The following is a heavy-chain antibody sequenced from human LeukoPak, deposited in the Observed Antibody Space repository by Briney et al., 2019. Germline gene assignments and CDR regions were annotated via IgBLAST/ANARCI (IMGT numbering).Heavy chain of an antibody. V-gene: IGHV4-34*01. CDR1: GGSFSGYY. CDR2: INHSGST. CDR3: ARLQWLVQGTWFDP. Sequence: SETLSLTCAVYGGSFSGYYWSWIRQPPGKVLEWIGEINHSGSTNYNPSLKSRVTISVDTSKNQFSLKLSSVTAADTAVYYCARLQWLVQGTWFDPWGQGTLVTVSS. J-gene: IGHJ5*02. D-gene: IGHD6-19*01.